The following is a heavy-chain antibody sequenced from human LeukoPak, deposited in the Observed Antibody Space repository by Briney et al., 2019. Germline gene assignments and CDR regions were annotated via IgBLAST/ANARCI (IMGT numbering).Heavy chain of an antibody. J-gene: IGHJ4*02. CDR1: VYTFTNYY. CDR2: INPSGGST. Sequence: ASVKVSCKSSVYTFTNYYMHWVRQAPGQGLEWMGIINPSGGSTSYAQKFQGRVTMTRDTSTSTVYMELSSLRSEDTAVYYCATNPEYSSSWYYFDYWGQGTLVTVSS. D-gene: IGHD6-13*01. CDR3: ATNPEYSSSWYYFDY. V-gene: IGHV1-46*01.